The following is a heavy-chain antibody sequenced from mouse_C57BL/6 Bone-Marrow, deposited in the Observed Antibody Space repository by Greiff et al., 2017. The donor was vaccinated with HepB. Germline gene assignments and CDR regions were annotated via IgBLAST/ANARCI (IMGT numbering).Heavy chain of an antibody. CDR3: ARQHDGYYWWYFDV. CDR2: ISSGSSTI. J-gene: IGHJ1*03. CDR1: GFTFSDYG. D-gene: IGHD2-3*01. V-gene: IGHV5-17*01. Sequence: EVQGVESGGGLVKPGGSLKLSCAASGFTFSDYGMHWVRQAPEKGLEWVAYISSGSSTIYYADTVKGRFTISRDNAKNTLFLQMTRLRSEDTAMDYCARQHDGYYWWYFDVWGTGTTVTVSS.